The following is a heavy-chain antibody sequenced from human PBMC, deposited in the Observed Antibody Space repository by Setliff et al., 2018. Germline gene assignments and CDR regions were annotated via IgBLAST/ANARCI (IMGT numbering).Heavy chain of an antibody. CDR3: ARGSFPYGNSGFDY. CDR1: GGFSSRHY. Sequence: PSETLSLTCTVFGGFSSRHYWSWIRQPPGKGLEWIGFIFYSGDTKSNPSLKSRVTMSVDTSKNQFSLKLSSVTAADTAVYYCARGSFPYGNSGFDYWGQGTLVTVSS. CDR2: IFYSGDT. D-gene: IGHD3-22*01. V-gene: IGHV4-59*11. J-gene: IGHJ4*02.